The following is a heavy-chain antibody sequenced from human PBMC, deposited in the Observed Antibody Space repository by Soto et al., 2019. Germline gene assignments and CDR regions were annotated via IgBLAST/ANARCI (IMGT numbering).Heavy chain of an antibody. CDR3: ARGEMDFDSSGYYYGPGNY. CDR2: IYYSGST. CDR1: GGSISSGGYY. J-gene: IGHJ4*02. V-gene: IGHV4-31*03. Sequence: SETLSLTCTVSGGSISSGGYYWSWIRQHPGKGLEWIGYIYYSGSTYYNPSLKSRVTISVDTSKNQFSLKLSSVTAADTAVYYCARGEMDFDSSGYYYGPGNYCGQGTLVTVSS. D-gene: IGHD3-22*01.